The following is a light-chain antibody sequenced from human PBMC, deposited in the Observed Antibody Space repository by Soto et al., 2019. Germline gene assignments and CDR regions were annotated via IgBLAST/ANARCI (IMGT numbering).Light chain of an antibody. CDR1: SGHSSYA. CDR2: LNSDGSH. J-gene: IGLJ3*02. V-gene: IGLV4-69*02. CDR3: QTWGTGIRV. Sequence: QSVLTQSPSASASLGASVNLTCTLSSGHSSYAIAWHQQRPEKGPRYLMKLNSDGSHSKGDGIPDRFSGSSSGAERYLTISSLQSEDEADYYCQTWGTGIRVFGGGTKLTVL.